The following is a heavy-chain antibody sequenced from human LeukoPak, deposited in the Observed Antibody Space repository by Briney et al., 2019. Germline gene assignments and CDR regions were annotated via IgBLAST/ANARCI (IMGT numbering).Heavy chain of an antibody. Sequence: SVKVSCKASGFTFTSSAVQWVRQARGQRLEWIGWIVVGSGNTNYAQKFQERVTITRDMSTSTAYMELSSLRSEDTAVYYCAAARDDYGDYTYYYHGMDVWGQGTTVTVSS. CDR1: GFTFTSSA. V-gene: IGHV1-58*01. CDR3: AAARDDYGDYTYYYHGMDV. CDR2: IVVGSGNT. J-gene: IGHJ6*02. D-gene: IGHD4-17*01.